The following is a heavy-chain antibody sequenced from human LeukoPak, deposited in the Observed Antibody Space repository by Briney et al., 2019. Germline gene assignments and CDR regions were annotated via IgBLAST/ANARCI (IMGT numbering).Heavy chain of an antibody. D-gene: IGHD2-2*01. J-gene: IGHJ2*01. CDR2: IIPIFGTA. Sequence: ASVKVSCKASGGTFSSYAISWVRQAPGQGLEWMGGIIPIFGTANYAQKFQGRVTITTDESTSTAYMELSSLRSEDTAVYYCAGDRYCSSTSCIIPWYFDLWGRGTLVTVSS. CDR1: GGTFSSYA. CDR3: AGDRYCSSTSCIIPWYFDL. V-gene: IGHV1-69*05.